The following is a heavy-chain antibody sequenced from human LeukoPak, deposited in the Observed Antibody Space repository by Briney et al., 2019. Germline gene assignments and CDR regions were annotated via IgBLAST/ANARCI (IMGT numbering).Heavy chain of an antibody. V-gene: IGHV3-66*01. J-gene: IGHJ4*02. D-gene: IGHD6-6*01. Sequence: GGSLRLFCAASGFTVSSNYMSWVRQAPGKGLEWVSVIYSGGSTYYADSVKGGFTISRDNSKNTLYLQMNSLRAEDTAVYYCAREGRAWGRPYYFDYWGQGTLVTVSS. CDR2: IYSGGST. CDR1: GFTVSSNY. CDR3: AREGRAWGRPYYFDY.